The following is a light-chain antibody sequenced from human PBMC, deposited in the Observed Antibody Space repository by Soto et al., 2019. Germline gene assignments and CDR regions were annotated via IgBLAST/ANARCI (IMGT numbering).Light chain of an antibody. CDR1: SSDIGDSNY. CDR2: DVT. V-gene: IGLV2-14*03. Sequence: QSVLTQPASVSGSPGQSITISCTGTSSDIGDSNYVSWYQQHPGKAPKLMIYDVTSRPSGVSHRFSGSKSGNTASLTISGLQAEDEADYYCSSYASSSALYVFGTGTKVTVL. J-gene: IGLJ1*01. CDR3: SSYASSSALYV.